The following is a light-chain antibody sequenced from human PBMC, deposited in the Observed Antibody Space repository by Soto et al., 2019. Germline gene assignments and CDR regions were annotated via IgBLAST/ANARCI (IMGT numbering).Light chain of an antibody. Sequence: QSVLTQPPSVSGAPGQRVTISCTGSSSNIGAGYDVHWYQQLPGTAPKLLIYGNSNRPSGVPDRFSGSKSGTSASLAITGLQAEDEADEYCQSYGSSLSAYVFVTGTKLTVL. CDR3: QSYGSSLSAYV. CDR2: GNS. V-gene: IGLV1-40*01. CDR1: SSNIGAGYD. J-gene: IGLJ1*01.